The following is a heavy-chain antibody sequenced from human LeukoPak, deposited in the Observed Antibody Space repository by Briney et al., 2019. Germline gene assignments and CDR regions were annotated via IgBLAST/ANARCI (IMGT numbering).Heavy chain of an antibody. V-gene: IGHV4-34*01. CDR2: INHSGST. CDR1: GGSFSGYY. J-gene: IGHJ4*02. CDR3: ATPGYSYGPFDY. Sequence: SETLSLTCAVYGGSFSGYYWSWIRQPPGKGLGWIGEINHSGSTNYNPSLKSRVTISVDTSKNQFSLKLSSVTAADTAVYYCATPGYSYGPFDYWGQGALVSVSS. D-gene: IGHD5-18*01.